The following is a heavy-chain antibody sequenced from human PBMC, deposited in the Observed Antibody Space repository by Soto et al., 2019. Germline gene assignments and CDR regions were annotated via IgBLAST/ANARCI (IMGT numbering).Heavy chain of an antibody. J-gene: IGHJ6*02. CDR1: GGSFSGYY. Sequence: SETLSLTCAVSGGSFSGYYWTWIRQPPGKGLEWIGEINHSGSTNYSPSLKSRVTISVDTSKNQFSLKLSFVTAADTAVFYCARGFCTSTRCTDYGMDVWGQGTTVTVSS. CDR2: INHSGST. D-gene: IGHD2-2*01. CDR3: ARGFCTSTRCTDYGMDV. V-gene: IGHV4-34*01.